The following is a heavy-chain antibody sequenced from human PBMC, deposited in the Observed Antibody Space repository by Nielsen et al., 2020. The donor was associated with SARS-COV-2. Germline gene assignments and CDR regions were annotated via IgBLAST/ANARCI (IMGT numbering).Heavy chain of an antibody. CDR1: GGSISSGDYY. CDR3: ARHISSDYGDYAVGL. D-gene: IGHD4-17*01. Sequence: SETLSLTCTVSGGSISSGDYYWSWIRQPPGKGLEWIGSIFYSGNTNYNPSLKSRVTISVDTSKNQFSLKLTSVTAADTAVYYCARHISSDYGDYAVGLWGQGTLVTVSS. CDR2: IFYSGNT. J-gene: IGHJ4*02. V-gene: IGHV4-61*08.